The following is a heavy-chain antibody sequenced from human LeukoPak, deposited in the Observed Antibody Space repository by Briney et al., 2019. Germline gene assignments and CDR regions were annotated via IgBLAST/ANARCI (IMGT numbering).Heavy chain of an antibody. Sequence: PSETLSLTCAVSGGSISSSDWWSWVRQPPGKGLEWIGEIYHSGSTNYNPSLKSRVTISVDKSKNKFSLKLSSVTAADTAVYYCARGGKLERRPSYYYYGMDVWGKGTTVTVSS. J-gene: IGHJ6*04. CDR3: ARGGKLERRPSYYYYGMDV. V-gene: IGHV4-4*02. CDR2: IYHSGST. CDR1: GGSISSSDW. D-gene: IGHD1-1*01.